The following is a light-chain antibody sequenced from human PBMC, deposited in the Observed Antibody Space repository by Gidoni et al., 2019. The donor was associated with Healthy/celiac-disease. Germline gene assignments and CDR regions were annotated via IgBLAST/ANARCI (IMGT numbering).Light chain of an antibody. Sequence: DIVMTQSPDSLAVSLGERATINCKSSESVLYSSNNTNYLAWYQQKPGQPPKLLIYCASTRESGVPDRCSGSGSGTDFTLTISSLQAEDVAVYYCQQYYSTPPTFGGXTKVEIK. V-gene: IGKV4-1*01. CDR3: QQYYSTPPT. CDR1: ESVLYSSNNTNY. CDR2: CAS. J-gene: IGKJ4*01.